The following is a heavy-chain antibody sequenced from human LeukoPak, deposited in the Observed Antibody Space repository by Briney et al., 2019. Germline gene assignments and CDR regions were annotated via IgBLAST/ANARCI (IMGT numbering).Heavy chain of an antibody. Sequence: GGSLRLSCAASGFVFRSYAMSWVRQAPGKGLEWVSGISSSGGSTYHADSVRGRFTISRDNSKNTQYLQMNSLRAEDAAVYFCAKGSAAGRPYYFDYWGQGTLVTVSS. D-gene: IGHD6-25*01. V-gene: IGHV3-23*01. J-gene: IGHJ4*02. CDR1: GFVFRSYA. CDR3: AKGSAAGRPYYFDY. CDR2: ISSSGGST.